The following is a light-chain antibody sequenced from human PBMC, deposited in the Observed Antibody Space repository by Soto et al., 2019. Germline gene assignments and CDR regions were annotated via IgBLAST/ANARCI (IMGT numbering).Light chain of an antibody. Sequence: EIVLTQSPGTLSLSPGETATLSCRASQTVNSDYLAWFQQRPGQAPRLLIFATSRRATDIPDRFSGSGSGTDFTLTISRLEPEDFVVFYCYQYGSTPPTFGQGTKVDIK. CDR1: QTVNSDY. CDR2: ATS. J-gene: IGKJ1*01. V-gene: IGKV3-20*01. CDR3: YQYGSTPPT.